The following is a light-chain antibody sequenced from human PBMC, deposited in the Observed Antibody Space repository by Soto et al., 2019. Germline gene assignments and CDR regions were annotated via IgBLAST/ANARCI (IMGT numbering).Light chain of an antibody. CDR3: QSYDSSLDVV. CDR1: SSNIGAGYD. V-gene: IGLV1-40*01. J-gene: IGLJ2*01. Sequence: QHVRTQPPSVSGAPGQRVTISCTGSSSNIGAGYDVHWYQQLPGTAPKLLIYGNSNRPSGVPDRFSGSKSGTSASLAITGLQAEDEADYYCQSYDSSLDVVFGGGTKLTVL. CDR2: GNS.